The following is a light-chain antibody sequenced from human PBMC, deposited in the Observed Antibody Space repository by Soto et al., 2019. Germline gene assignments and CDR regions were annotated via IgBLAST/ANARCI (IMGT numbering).Light chain of an antibody. CDR1: SSNIGSNP. V-gene: IGLV1-44*01. CDR2: FTN. J-gene: IGLJ2*01. Sequence: QSVLTQPPSASGTPGQRITISCSGSSSNIGSNPVNWYQQLPGTAPKLLIYFTNQRPSGVPDRFSGSKSGTSASLAISGLQSEDEADYFCATWDDSLNGVVFGGGTKVTVL. CDR3: ATWDDSLNGVV.